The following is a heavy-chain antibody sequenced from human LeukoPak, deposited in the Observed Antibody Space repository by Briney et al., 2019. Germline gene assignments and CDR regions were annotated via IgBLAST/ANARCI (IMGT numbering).Heavy chain of an antibody. CDR2: INPNSGGT. J-gene: IGHJ4*02. V-gene: IGHV1-2*02. CDR3: ARVAGIRHGAPSY. D-gene: IGHD1-26*01. Sequence: ASVKVSCKASGYTFTGYYMHWVRQAPGQGLECMGWINPNSGGTNYAQKFQGRVTMTRDTSISTAYMELSRLRSDDTAVYYCARVAGIRHGAPSYWGQGTLVTVSS. CDR1: GYTFTGYY.